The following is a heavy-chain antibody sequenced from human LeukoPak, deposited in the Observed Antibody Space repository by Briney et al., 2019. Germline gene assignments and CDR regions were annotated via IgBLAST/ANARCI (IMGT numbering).Heavy chain of an antibody. CDR2: INAGNGNT. J-gene: IGHJ4*02. D-gene: IGHD3-10*01. CDR3: ARGRPLLWFGELVTAPFDY. CDR1: GYTFTSYA. Sequence: ASVKVSCKASGYTFTSYAMHWVRQAPGQRLEWMGWINAGNGNTKYSQEFQGRVTITRDTSASTAYKELSSLRSEDMAVCYCARGRPLLWFGELVTAPFDYWGQGTLVTVSS. V-gene: IGHV1-3*03.